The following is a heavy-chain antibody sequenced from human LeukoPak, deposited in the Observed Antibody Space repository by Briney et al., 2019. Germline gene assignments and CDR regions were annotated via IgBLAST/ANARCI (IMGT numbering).Heavy chain of an antibody. Sequence: ASVKVSCKASGYTFTDFYIHWMRQAPGQGLEWMGWITPNSGGTIYGQKFQGRVTLTRDTSTSTVYMELSSLRSEDTAVYYCARGPRITLIRGGQWYYYMDVWGKGTTVTISS. CDR3: ARGPRITLIRGGQWYYYMDV. D-gene: IGHD3-10*01. V-gene: IGHV1-2*02. J-gene: IGHJ6*03. CDR2: ITPNSGGT. CDR1: GYTFTDFY.